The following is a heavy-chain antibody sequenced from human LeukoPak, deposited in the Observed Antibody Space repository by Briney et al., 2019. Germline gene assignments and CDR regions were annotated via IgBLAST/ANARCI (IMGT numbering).Heavy chain of an antibody. CDR3: AKDPPYYDFWSGYSPDDAFDI. Sequence: GGSLRLSRAASGFTFSSYGMHWVRQAPGKGLEWVAVISYDGSNKYYADSVKGRFTISRDNSKNTLYLQMNSLRAEDTAVYYCAKDPPYYDFWSGYSPDDAFDIWGQGTMVTVSS. CDR2: ISYDGSNK. V-gene: IGHV3-30*18. D-gene: IGHD3-3*01. J-gene: IGHJ3*02. CDR1: GFTFSSYG.